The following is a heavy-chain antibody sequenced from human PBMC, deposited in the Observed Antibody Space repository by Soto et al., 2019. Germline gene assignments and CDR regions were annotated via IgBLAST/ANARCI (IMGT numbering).Heavy chain of an antibody. J-gene: IGHJ4*02. V-gene: IGHV3-30*01. CDR2: ISYDGFNR. D-gene: IGHD3-16*01. CDR1: GFTFGSYA. CDR3: AGVDDEGGRLSD. Sequence: QVHLVESGGGVVQPGRSLRLSCAASGFTFGSYAMHWVRQSPGGALEWVAVISYDGFNRYYAESVKGRFTISKDNSKNTLYLQMDNFKPEDEAVYFCAGVDDEGGRLSDWGQGTLVTVSS.